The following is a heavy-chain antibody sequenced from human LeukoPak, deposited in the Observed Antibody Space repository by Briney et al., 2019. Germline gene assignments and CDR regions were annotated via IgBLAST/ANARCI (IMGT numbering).Heavy chain of an antibody. D-gene: IGHD3-10*01. V-gene: IGHV3-23*01. CDR1: GFTFSGFA. Sequence: GGSLRLSCAASGFTFSGFAMRWVRQAPGTGLEWVSAISDGGGSINYADSVKGRFTISRDNSKNTLSLQMNSLRAEDTAVYYCARVTRYGSGSYYIPYWGQGTLVTVSS. CDR2: ISDGGGSI. J-gene: IGHJ4*02. CDR3: ARVTRYGSGSYYIPY.